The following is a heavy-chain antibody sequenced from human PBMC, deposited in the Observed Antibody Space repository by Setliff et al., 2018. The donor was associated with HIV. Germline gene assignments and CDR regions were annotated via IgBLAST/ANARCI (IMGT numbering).Heavy chain of an antibody. J-gene: IGHJ6*03. V-gene: IGHV1-2*02. CDR1: GYTFSDYN. CDR2: MHPNTGAT. Sequence: GASVKVSCKAAGYTFSDYNIHWMRQAPGQAVEWMGWMHPNTGATSYAQKFQGRVSMTRDMSISTAYMELARLRSDDSAVYYCARIDPTAYHYHMDVWGKGTTVTVSS. CDR3: ARIDPTAYHYHMDV. D-gene: IGHD3-9*01.